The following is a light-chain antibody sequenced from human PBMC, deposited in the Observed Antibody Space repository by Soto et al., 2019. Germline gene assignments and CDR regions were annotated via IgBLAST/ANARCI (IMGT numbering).Light chain of an antibody. CDR2: EVS. Sequence: QSVLTQPASVSGSPGQSITISCTGTSSDVGGYNYVSWYQQHPGKAPKLMIYEVSNRPSGVSNRFSGSKSGNTASLTISGLQPEDEADYYCSSYTSSSTLEVVFGGGTKVTVL. CDR3: SSYTSSSTLEVV. J-gene: IGLJ2*01. V-gene: IGLV2-14*01. CDR1: SSDVGGYNY.